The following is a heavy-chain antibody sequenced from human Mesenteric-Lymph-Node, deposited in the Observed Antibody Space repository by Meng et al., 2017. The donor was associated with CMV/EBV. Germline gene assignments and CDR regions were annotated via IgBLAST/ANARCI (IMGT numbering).Heavy chain of an antibody. J-gene: IGHJ4*02. D-gene: IGHD6-6*01. Sequence: GGSLRLSCAASGFSFSDFYMNWIRQAPGKGLEWVSYINTFGNTVYYADSVKGRFTISRDNAKRSLYLELKSLRAEDTAVYYCAASGGYSNSLCFDYWGQGTLVTVSS. CDR3: AASGGYSNSLCFDY. CDR1: GFSFSDFY. V-gene: IGHV3-11*01. CDR2: INTFGNTV.